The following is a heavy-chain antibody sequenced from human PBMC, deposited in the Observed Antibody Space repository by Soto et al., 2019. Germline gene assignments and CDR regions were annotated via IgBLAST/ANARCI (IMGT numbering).Heavy chain of an antibody. D-gene: IGHD6-13*01. J-gene: IGHJ5*01. CDR3: ASSSSSWRRFDS. Sequence: QVQLQESGPGLVKPSQTLSLTCTVSGGSISSGGYYWSWIRQHPGKGLEWIGYIYFSGSTYYNQSLKSRVTISVDTSKSHFSLRLTSVTAADTAVYYCASSSSSWRRFDSWGQGTLVTVSS. V-gene: IGHV4-31*03. CDR1: GGSISSGGYY. CDR2: IYFSGST.